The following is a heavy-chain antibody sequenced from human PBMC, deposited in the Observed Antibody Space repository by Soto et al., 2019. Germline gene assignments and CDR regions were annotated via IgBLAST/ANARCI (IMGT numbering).Heavy chain of an antibody. J-gene: IGHJ3*02. Sequence: EVQLLESGGGLVQPGGSLRLSCAASGFTFSSYAMSWVRQAPGKGLEWVSAISGSGGSTYYADSVKGRFTISRDNSKNTLYLQMNSLRAEDTAVYYCAKDQNERITIFGVVINDAFDIWGQGTMVTVSS. V-gene: IGHV3-23*01. D-gene: IGHD3-3*01. CDR2: ISGSGGST. CDR1: GFTFSSYA. CDR3: AKDQNERITIFGVVINDAFDI.